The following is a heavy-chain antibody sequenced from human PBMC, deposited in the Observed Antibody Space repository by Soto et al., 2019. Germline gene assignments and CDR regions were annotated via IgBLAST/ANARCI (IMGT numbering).Heavy chain of an antibody. Sequence: QITLKESGPTLVKPTQTLTLTCTFSGFSLSTSGVGVGWIRQPPGKALEWLALIYWDDDKRYSPSLKSRLTITKNTSKNQVVLTMTNMDPVDTATYYCAHRLKDFMIGYYFDYWGQGTLVTVSS. V-gene: IGHV2-5*02. CDR1: GFSLSTSGVG. CDR2: IYWDDDK. D-gene: IGHD3-16*01. J-gene: IGHJ4*02. CDR3: AHRLKDFMIGYYFDY.